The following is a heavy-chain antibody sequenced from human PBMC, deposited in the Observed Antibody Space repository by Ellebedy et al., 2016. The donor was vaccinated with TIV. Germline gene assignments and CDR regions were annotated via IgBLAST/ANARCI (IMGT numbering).Heavy chain of an antibody. Sequence: AASVKVSCKASGYTFTDFDINWVRQAAGQGLEWVAWMNPNSGNTGSAQKFQGRVTMTRDSSISTAYMELSSLRSEDTAVYYCARVYGAFNWFDPWGQGTLVTVSS. D-gene: IGHD3-10*01. V-gene: IGHV1-8*01. CDR1: GYTFTDFD. J-gene: IGHJ5*02. CDR3: ARVYGAFNWFDP. CDR2: MNPNSGNT.